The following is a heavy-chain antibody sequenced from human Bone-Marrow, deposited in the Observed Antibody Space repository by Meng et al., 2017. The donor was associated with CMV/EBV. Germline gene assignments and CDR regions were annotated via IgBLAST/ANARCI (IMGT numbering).Heavy chain of an antibody. V-gene: IGHV1-2*02. CDR3: ASLTDCSSTSCYNY. CDR2: INPNSGGT. D-gene: IGHD2-2*02. CDR1: RYTCTGYY. Sequence: ASRYTCTGYYMHWGRQAPGQGLEWMGWINPNSGGTNYAQKFQGRVTMTRDTSISTAYMELSRLRSDDTAVYYCASLTDCSSTSCYNYWGQGTLVTVSS. J-gene: IGHJ4*02.